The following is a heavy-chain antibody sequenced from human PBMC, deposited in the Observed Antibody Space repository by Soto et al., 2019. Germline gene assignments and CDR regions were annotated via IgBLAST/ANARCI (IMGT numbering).Heavy chain of an antibody. D-gene: IGHD5-18*01. CDR3: ARDSIFESRILYYYGMDV. Sequence: QVQLVQSGAEVKKPGSSVKVSCKASGGTFSSYAISWVRQAPGQGLEWMGGIIPIFGTANYAQKFQGRVTITADESTSKAYMELSSLRSEDTAVYYCARDSIFESRILYYYGMDVWGQGTTVTVSS. CDR2: IIPIFGTA. V-gene: IGHV1-69*01. J-gene: IGHJ6*02. CDR1: GGTFSSYA.